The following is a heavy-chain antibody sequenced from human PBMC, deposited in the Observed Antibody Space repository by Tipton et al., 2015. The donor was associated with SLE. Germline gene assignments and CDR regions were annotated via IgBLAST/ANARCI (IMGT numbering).Heavy chain of an antibody. V-gene: IGHV3-23*01. CDR3: AKRRDSGGYFDY. CDR2: INGGGDTT. Sequence: SLRLSCATSGFTFSNYGLSWVRQAPGKGLGWVSAINGGGDTTDCANSVRGRFTISRDNSKNTLYVQMNSLRAEDTAVYYCAKRRDSGGYFDYWGQGTLVTVSS. J-gene: IGHJ4*02. CDR1: GFTFSNYG. D-gene: IGHD3-10*01.